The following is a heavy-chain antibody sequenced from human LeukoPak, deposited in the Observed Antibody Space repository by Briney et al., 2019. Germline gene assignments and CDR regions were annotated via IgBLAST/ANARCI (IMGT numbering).Heavy chain of an antibody. D-gene: IGHD2-2*01. CDR1: GGSISSGGYY. Sequence: PSETLSLTCTVSGGSISSGGYYWSWIRQHPGKGLEWIGYIYYSGSTYYNPSLKSRVTISVDTSKNQFSLKLSSVTAADTAVYYCARGYCSSTSCTMVSGFDYWGQGTLVTVSS. CDR3: ARGYCSSTSCTMVSGFDY. V-gene: IGHV4-31*03. CDR2: IYYSGST. J-gene: IGHJ4*02.